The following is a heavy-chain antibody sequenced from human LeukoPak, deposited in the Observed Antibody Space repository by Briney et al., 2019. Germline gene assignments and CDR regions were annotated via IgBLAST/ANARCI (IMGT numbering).Heavy chain of an antibody. Sequence: ASVKVSCKASGYTFTSYYMHWVRQAPGQGLEWMGIINPSGGSTSYAQKFQGRVTMTRDTSTSTVYMELSSLRSEDTAVYHCAVADLAVAVYFDYWGQGTLVTVSS. CDR1: GYTFTSYY. V-gene: IGHV1-46*01. D-gene: IGHD6-19*01. J-gene: IGHJ4*02. CDR3: AVADLAVAVYFDY. CDR2: INPSGGST.